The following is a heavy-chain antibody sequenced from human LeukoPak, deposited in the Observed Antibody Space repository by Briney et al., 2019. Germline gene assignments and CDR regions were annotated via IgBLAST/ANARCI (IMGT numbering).Heavy chain of an antibody. J-gene: IGHJ3*02. CDR2: IKEDGSEK. CDR1: GFTLSSYW. CDR3: ARDWVAGVPFDAFDI. Sequence: GGSLRLSCAASGFTLSSYWMSWVRQAPGKGLEWVANIKEDGSEKYYVDSVKGRLTISRDNAKNSLYLHMNSLTAEDTAMYYCARDWVAGVPFDAFDIWGQGTMVSVSS. V-gene: IGHV3-7*03. D-gene: IGHD3-10*01.